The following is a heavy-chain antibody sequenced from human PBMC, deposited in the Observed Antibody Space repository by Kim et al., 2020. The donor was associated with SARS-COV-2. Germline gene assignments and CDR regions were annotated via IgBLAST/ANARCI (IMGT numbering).Heavy chain of an antibody. Sequence: GGSLRLSCAASGFTFSSNWMSWVRQAPGKGLEWVANIKQDGSEKYYVDSVKGRFTISRDNARNSLSLQMNSLRAEDTAVYYCARDPVPYGGSEPFDYWGQGTLVTVSS. CDR1: GFTFSSNW. CDR3: ARDPVPYGGSEPFDY. V-gene: IGHV3-7*01. CDR2: IKQDGSEK. D-gene: IGHD3-10*01. J-gene: IGHJ4*02.